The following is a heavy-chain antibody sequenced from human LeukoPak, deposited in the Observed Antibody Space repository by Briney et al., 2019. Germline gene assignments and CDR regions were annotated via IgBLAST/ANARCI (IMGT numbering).Heavy chain of an antibody. Sequence: SETLSLTCTVSGGSISSGDYYWRWIRQPPGKGLEWIGYIYYSGSTYYNPSRKSRVTISVNTSNNKFSMKLSSVTAADTAVYYCGGFVSSWFRASPGVSNNWFDPWGQGTLVSVSS. V-gene: IGHV4-30-4*01. CDR1: GGSISSGDYY. J-gene: IGHJ5*02. CDR2: IYYSGST. D-gene: IGHD2-15*01. CDR3: GGFVSSWFRASPGVSNNWFDP.